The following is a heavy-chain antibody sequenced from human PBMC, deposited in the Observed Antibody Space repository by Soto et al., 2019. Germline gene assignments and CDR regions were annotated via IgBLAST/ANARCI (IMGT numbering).Heavy chain of an antibody. CDR1: GGSISSSSYY. V-gene: IGHV4-39*01. D-gene: IGHD2-2*01. CDR2: IYYSGRT. J-gene: IGHJ4*02. Sequence: QLQLQESGPGLVKPSETLSLTCTVSGGSISSSSYYWGWIRQPPGKGLEWIGSIYYSGRTYYNPSLKSRVTISVDTSKNHFSLKLSSVTAADTAVYYCARQFRYQLRRGYFDYWGQGTLVTVSS. CDR3: ARQFRYQLRRGYFDY.